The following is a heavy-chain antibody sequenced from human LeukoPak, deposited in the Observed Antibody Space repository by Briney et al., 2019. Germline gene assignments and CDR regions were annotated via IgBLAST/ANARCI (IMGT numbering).Heavy chain of an antibody. V-gene: IGHV3-7*01. D-gene: IGHD6-13*01. CDR1: GFTFSSYW. Sequence: GGSLRLSRAASGFTFSSYWMSWVRQAPGKGLEWVANIKQDGSEKYYVDSVKGRFTISRDNAKNSLYLQMNTLRAEDTAVYYCARDRAISWYFDYWGQGTLVTVSS. CDR2: IKQDGSEK. J-gene: IGHJ4*02. CDR3: ARDRAISWYFDY.